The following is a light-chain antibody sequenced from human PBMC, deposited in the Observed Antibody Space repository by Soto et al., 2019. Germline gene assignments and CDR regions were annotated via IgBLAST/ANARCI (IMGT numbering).Light chain of an antibody. V-gene: IGLV2-14*01. Sequence: QSVLTQPASVSASPGQSITISCTGTSNDVGGYKFVSWYQHHPGKAPTLMIYEVNNRPSGVSNRFSGSKSGNTASLTISGLQPEDEADYYCLSYTSANTRVFGGGTKLTVL. CDR3: LSYTSANTRV. CDR2: EVN. CDR1: SNDVGGYKF. J-gene: IGLJ3*02.